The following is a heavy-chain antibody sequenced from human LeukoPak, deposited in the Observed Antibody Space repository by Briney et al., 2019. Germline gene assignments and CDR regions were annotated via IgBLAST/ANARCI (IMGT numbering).Heavy chain of an antibody. CDR1: GFTFSSYA. D-gene: IGHD2-15*01. J-gene: IGHJ2*01. CDR2: ISGSGGST. V-gene: IGHV3-23*01. Sequence: GGSLRLSCAASGFTFSSYAMSWVRQAPGKGLEWVSAISGSGGSTYYADSVKGRFTISRDSSKNTLYLQMNSLRAEDTAVYYCAKGYCSGGSCPLVWYFDLWGRGTLVTVSS. CDR3: AKGYCSGGSCPLVWYFDL.